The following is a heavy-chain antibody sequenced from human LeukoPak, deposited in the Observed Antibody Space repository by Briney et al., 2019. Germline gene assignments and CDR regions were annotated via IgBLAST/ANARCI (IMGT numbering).Heavy chain of an antibody. V-gene: IGHV1-2*02. Sequence: ASVKVSCKASGYTFTGYYMHWVRQAPGQGLEWMGWINPNSGGTNYAQKFQGRVTMTRDTSISTAYMELSRLRSDDTAVYYCARARYSSSWYRDWGQGTPVTVSS. CDR2: INPNSGGT. J-gene: IGHJ4*02. D-gene: IGHD6-13*01. CDR1: GYTFTGYY. CDR3: ARARYSSSWYRD.